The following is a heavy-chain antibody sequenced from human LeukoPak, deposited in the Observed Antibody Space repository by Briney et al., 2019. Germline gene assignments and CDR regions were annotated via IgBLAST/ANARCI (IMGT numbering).Heavy chain of an antibody. CDR2: ISSSGSTI. CDR1: GFIFSSYE. Sequence: GGSLRLSCAASGFIFSSYEMNCVRQAPGKGLEWVSYISSSGSTIYYADSVKGRFTIYRHNAKNSLYLQMNSLRAEDTAVYYCAEHGITMIGGVWGKGTTVTISS. J-gene: IGHJ6*04. V-gene: IGHV3-48*03. D-gene: IGHD3-10*02. CDR3: AEHGITMIGGV.